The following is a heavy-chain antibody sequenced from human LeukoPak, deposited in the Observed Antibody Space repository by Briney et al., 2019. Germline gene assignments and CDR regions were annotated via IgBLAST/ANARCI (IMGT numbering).Heavy chain of an antibody. J-gene: IGHJ6*03. D-gene: IGHD2-2*01. V-gene: IGHV3-66*01. CDR2: IYSGGST. CDR3: FVVPAPRREMGYYYYYYMDV. Sequence: GGSLRLSCAASGFTVSSNYMSWVRQAPGKGLEWVSVIYSGGSTYYADSVKGRFTISRDNSKNTLYLQMNSLRAEDTAVYYCFVVPAPRREMGYYYYYYMDVWGKGTTVTVSS. CDR1: GFTVSSNY.